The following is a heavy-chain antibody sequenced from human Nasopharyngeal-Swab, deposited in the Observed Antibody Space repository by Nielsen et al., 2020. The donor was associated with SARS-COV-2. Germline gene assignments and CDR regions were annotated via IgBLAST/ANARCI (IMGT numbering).Heavy chain of an antibody. V-gene: IGHV1-8*01. Sequence: ASVKVSCKASGYTFTSYDINWVRQATGRGLEWMGWMNPNSGNTGYAQKFQGRVTMTRNTSISTAYMELSSLRSEDTAVYYCARGFIVATIFHYYYYMDVWGKGTTVTVSS. CDR3: ARGFIVATIFHYYYYMDV. CDR2: MNPNSGNT. CDR1: GYTFTSYD. J-gene: IGHJ6*03. D-gene: IGHD5-12*01.